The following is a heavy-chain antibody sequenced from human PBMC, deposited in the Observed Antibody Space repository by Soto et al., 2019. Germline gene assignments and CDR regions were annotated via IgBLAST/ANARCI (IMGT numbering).Heavy chain of an antibody. Sequence: HPGGSLRLSCAASGFTFSSYGMHWVRQAPGKGLEWVAVIWYDGSNKYYADSVKGRFTISRDNSKNTLYLQMNSLRAEDTAVYYCARDQGVLDFWSGYYLRTYYYYGMDVWGQGTTVTVSS. J-gene: IGHJ6*02. CDR1: GFTFSSYG. D-gene: IGHD3-3*01. CDR3: ARDQGVLDFWSGYYLRTYYYYGMDV. V-gene: IGHV3-33*01. CDR2: IWYDGSNK.